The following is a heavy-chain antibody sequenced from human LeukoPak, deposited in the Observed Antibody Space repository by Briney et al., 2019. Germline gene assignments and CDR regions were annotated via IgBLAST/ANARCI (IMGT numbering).Heavy chain of an antibody. CDR3: ARRPYKYYDILTGYYRSEFEY. CDR1: GYTFTSFD. J-gene: IGHJ4*02. D-gene: IGHD3-9*01. Sequence: APVKVSCKASGYTFTSFDINWVRQATGQGLEWMGWLNPNSGNTGYAQKFQGRVTMTRNTSISTAYMELSSLRSEDTAVYYCARRPYKYYDILTGYYRSEFEYWGQGTLVTVSS. CDR2: LNPNSGNT. V-gene: IGHV1-8*01.